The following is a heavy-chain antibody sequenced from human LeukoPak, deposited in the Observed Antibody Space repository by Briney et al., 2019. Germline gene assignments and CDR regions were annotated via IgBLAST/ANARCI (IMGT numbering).Heavy chain of an antibody. CDR1: GITFNSYW. CDR2: INGDGSST. V-gene: IGHV3-74*01. J-gene: IGHJ3*02. CDR3: ATGLINAFEI. Sequence: EGSLRLSCAASGITFNSYWMHWVRQAPGKGLVWVSRINGDGSSTVYGDSVKGRFTISRDNAKNTLYVQMNSLRDEDSAVYYCATGLINAFEIWGQGTMVTVSS. D-gene: IGHD3-16*01.